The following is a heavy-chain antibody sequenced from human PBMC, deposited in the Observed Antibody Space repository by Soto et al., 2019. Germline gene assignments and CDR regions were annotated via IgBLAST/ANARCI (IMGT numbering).Heavy chain of an antibody. CDR1: GGSISSGDYY. CDR2: IYYSGST. V-gene: IGHV4-30-4*01. Sequence: PSETLSLTCTVSGGSISSGDYYWSWIRQPPGKGLEWIGYIYYSGSTYYNPSLKSRVTISVDTSKNQFSLKLSSVTAADTAVYYCAREKYDSSGRNWFDPWGQGTLVPSPQ. J-gene: IGHJ5*02. D-gene: IGHD3-22*01. CDR3: AREKYDSSGRNWFDP.